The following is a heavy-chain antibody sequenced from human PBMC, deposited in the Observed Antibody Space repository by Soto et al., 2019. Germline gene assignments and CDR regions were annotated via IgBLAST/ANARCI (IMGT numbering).Heavy chain of an antibody. D-gene: IGHD2-15*01. Sequence: EVQVLEYGGGLVQPGGSLRLSCEGSGFTVSSHAMTWIRQAPGKGPEWVSTVTADGGTYYADSVKGRFAMSRDTSENTLYLQMNGLGAEDTAAYYCAPHVSCSGGSCQYDAFAIGGQGTMVTVSS. CDR2: VTADGGT. V-gene: IGHV3-23*01. J-gene: IGHJ3*02. CDR1: GFTVSSHA. CDR3: APHVSCSGGSCQYDAFAI.